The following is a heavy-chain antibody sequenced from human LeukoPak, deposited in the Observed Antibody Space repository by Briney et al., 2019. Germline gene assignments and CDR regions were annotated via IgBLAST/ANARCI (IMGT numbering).Heavy chain of an antibody. J-gene: IGHJ3*02. V-gene: IGHV3-21*01. D-gene: IGHD2-15*01. Sequence: PGGSLRLSCAASGITFSSNSMNWVRQAPGKGLEWVSSISSSSSYIYYSDSVKGRFTISRDNAKNSLYLQMNSLRAEDTAVYYCARGDQYCSGGSCYSDAFDIWGQGTMVTVSS. CDR2: ISSSSSYI. CDR3: ARGDQYCSGGSCYSDAFDI. CDR1: GITFSSNS.